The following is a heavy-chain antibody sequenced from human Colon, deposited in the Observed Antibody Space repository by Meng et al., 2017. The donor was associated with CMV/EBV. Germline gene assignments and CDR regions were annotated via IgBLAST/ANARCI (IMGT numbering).Heavy chain of an antibody. D-gene: IGHD6-19*01. Sequence: LARAAAGFTFGNYWMHWVREAPGKGLVWVSRINTDGTGTYYADSVKGRFTISRDNAKNTLYLQMNSLRPEDTAVYYCATAMAGVADYWGPGTLVTVSS. J-gene: IGHJ4*02. V-gene: IGHV3-74*01. CDR1: GFTFGNYW. CDR2: INTDGTGT. CDR3: ATAMAGVADY.